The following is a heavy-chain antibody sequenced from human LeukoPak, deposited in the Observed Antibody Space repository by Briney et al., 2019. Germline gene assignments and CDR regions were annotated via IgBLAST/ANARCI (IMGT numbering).Heavy chain of an antibody. CDR3: AKEPFDH. CDR1: GFTFSAFG. CDR2: IRYDASKK. Sequence: GGSLRLSCAASGFTFSAFGIHWVRQSAGKGLEGVAFIRYDASKKYYAESVKGRFTVSRSNSKNTLFLQMDSLRPEDTAVYFCAKEPFDHWGQGTPVAVSS. J-gene: IGHJ4*02. V-gene: IGHV3-30*02.